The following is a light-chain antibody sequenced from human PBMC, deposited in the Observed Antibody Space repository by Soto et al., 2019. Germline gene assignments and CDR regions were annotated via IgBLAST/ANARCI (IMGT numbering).Light chain of an antibody. CDR3: QQRSNWPIT. J-gene: IGKJ5*01. CDR1: QSVSSY. CDR2: DAS. Sequence: EIVFTQSPATLSFSPGDRSTLSFRASQSVSSYLAWYQQKPGQAPRLLIYDASNRATGIPARFSGSGSGTDFTLTISSLEPEDFAVYYCQQRSNWPITFGQGTRLEIK. V-gene: IGKV3-11*01.